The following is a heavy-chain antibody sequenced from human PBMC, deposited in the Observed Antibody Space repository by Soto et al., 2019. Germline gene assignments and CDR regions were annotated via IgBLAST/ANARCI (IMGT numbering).Heavy chain of an antibody. J-gene: IGHJ4*02. CDR1: GFTFRNFG. CDR3: AKAVHPFVVVTASDY. Sequence: GGSLRLSCAASGFTFRNFGMHWVRQAPGKGLEWVAVISYDGTNKYYADSVKGRFTISRDNSKNTPYLQINSLRAEDTAVYYCAKAVHPFVVVTASDYWGQGTLVTVSS. V-gene: IGHV3-30*18. CDR2: ISYDGTNK. D-gene: IGHD2-21*02.